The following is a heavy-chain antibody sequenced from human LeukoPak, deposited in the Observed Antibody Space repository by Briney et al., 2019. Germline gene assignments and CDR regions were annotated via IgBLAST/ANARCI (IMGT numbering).Heavy chain of an antibody. D-gene: IGHD3-22*01. CDR1: GHSFISYW. CDR2: IYPGDSDT. J-gene: IGHJ4*02. Sequence: GESLKISCKGSGHSFISYWIGWVRQMPGKGLEWMGSIYPGDSDTRYSPSFQGQVTISADKSISTAYLQWSSLKASDTAMYYCARWSYYDSSGYYCNFDYWGQGTLVTVSS. V-gene: IGHV5-51*01. CDR3: ARWSYYDSSGYYCNFDY.